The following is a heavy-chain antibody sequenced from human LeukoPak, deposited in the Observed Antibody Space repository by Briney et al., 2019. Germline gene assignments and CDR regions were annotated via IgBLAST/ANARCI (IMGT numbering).Heavy chain of an antibody. CDR2: IYPGDSDT. CDR1: GYSFTSYW. J-gene: IGHJ4*02. V-gene: IGHV5-51*01. CDR3: AKVRDYYDSSGYPFGY. Sequence: GESLKISCKGSGYSFTSYWIGWVRQMPGKGLEWMGIIYPGDSDTRYSPSFQGQVTISADKSISTAYLQWSSLKASDTAMYYCAKVRDYYDSSGYPFGYWGQGTLVTVSS. D-gene: IGHD3-22*01.